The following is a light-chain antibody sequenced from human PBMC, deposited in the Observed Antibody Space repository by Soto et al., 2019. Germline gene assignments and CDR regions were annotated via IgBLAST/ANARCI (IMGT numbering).Light chain of an antibody. CDR1: EGINNY. J-gene: IGKJ3*01. Sequence: DIPMTQSPSSLSASVGDRVTITCRASEGINNYVAWYQQKPGKPPKLLIYAASTLQSGVPSRFSGSGSGTDFTLTINSLQPEVVATYSCQKYSSVPVFGPGTKVDIK. CDR3: QKYSSVPV. CDR2: AAS. V-gene: IGKV1-27*01.